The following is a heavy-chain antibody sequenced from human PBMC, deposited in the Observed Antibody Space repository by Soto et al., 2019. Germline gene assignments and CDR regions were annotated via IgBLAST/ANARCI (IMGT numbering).Heavy chain of an antibody. CDR2: IKHDGST. J-gene: IGHJ6*02. CDR1: GESFNGYY. CDR3: ARGKRGVSPLKVYFHGMDV. Sequence: QVQLQQWGAGLLKPSETLSLTCAVYGESFNGYYWTWIRQPPGKGLEWIVEIKHDGSTNYNPVLKSRVTISVDTSKKQFSRKLTSVTAADTAVYYCARGKRGVSPLKVYFHGMDVWGQGTTATVSS. D-gene: IGHD3-10*01. V-gene: IGHV4-34*01.